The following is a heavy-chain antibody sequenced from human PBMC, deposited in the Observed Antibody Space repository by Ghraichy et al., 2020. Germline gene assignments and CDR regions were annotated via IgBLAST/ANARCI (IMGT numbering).Heavy chain of an antibody. D-gene: IGHD2-2*01. CDR1: GYTFTSYG. CDR2: ISAYNGNT. CDR3: AREGYCSSTSCPRSDYYYYGMDV. V-gene: IGHV1-18*01. J-gene: IGHJ6*02. Sequence: ASVKVSCKASGYTFTSYGISWVRQAPGQGLEWMGWISAYNGNTNYAQKLQGRVTMTTDTSTSTAYMELRSLRSDDTAVYYCAREGYCSSTSCPRSDYYYYGMDVWGQGTTVTVSS.